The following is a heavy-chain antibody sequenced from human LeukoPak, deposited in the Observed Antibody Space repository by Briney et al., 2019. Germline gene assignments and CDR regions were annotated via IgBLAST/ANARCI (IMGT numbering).Heavy chain of an antibody. D-gene: IGHD4-17*01. Sequence: PGGSLRLSCAASGFTFSSYSMNWVRQAPGKGLEWVSSISSTTNYIYYTDSLKGRFPISRDNAKNSLYLQMSSLRAEDTAVYYCASGPLHGDYEPYYFDYWGQGTLVTVSS. CDR3: ASGPLHGDYEPYYFDY. J-gene: IGHJ4*02. V-gene: IGHV3-21*01. CDR2: ISSTTNYI. CDR1: GFTFSSYS.